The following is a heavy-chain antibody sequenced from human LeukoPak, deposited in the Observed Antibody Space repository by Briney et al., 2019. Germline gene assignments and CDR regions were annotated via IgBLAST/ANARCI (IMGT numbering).Heavy chain of an antibody. V-gene: IGHV4-34*01. J-gene: IGHJ4*02. CDR1: GGSFSGYY. D-gene: IGHD3-10*01. Sequence: SETLSLTCAVYGGSFSGYYWSWIRQPPGKGLEWIGEINHSGSTNYNPSLKSRVTISVDTSKNQFSLKLSSVTAADTAVYYCARGGGSLAYYYGSGAEFDYWGQGTLVTVSS. CDR2: INHSGST. CDR3: ARGGGSLAYYYGSGAEFDY.